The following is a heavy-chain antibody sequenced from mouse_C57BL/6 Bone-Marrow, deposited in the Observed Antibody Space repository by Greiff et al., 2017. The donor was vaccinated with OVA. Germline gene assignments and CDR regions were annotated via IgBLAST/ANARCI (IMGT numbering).Heavy chain of an antibody. D-gene: IGHD1-1*01. Sequence: QVQLQQSGAELVKPGASVKMSCKASGYTFTTYPIEWMKQNHGKSLEWIGNFHPYNDDTKYNEKFKGKATLNVEKSSSTVYLELSRLTSDDSAFYYCARRDYYGSSLDYWGQGTTLTVSS. J-gene: IGHJ2*01. V-gene: IGHV1-47*01. CDR1: GYTFTTYP. CDR2: FHPYNDDT. CDR3: ARRDYYGSSLDY.